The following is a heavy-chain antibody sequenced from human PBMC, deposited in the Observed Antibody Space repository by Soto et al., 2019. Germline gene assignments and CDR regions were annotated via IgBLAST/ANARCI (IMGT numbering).Heavy chain of an antibody. J-gene: IGHJ4*02. CDR3: ATYTSGGGGRGY. CDR1: GASITRDH. Sequence: QVQLQESGPGLVTPSETLSLTCTVSGASITRDHWNWIRQPPGKGLEWIGEYSGSTNYNPSLKSRVTISVDTSKNQFSLKLSSVTAADTAVYFCATYTSGGGGRGYSGQGTLVTVSS. V-gene: IGHV4-59*08. D-gene: IGHD6-19*01. CDR2: EYSGST.